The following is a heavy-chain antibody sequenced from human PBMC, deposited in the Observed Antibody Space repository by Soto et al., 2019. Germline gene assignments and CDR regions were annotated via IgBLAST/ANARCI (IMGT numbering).Heavy chain of an antibody. Sequence: ASVKVSCKASGYTFTSYGISWVRQAPGQGLEWMGWISAYNGNTNYAQKLQGRVTMTTDTSTSTAYMELRSRRSDATAVYYCARGAAHYYYYYGMDVRGQGTTVTVSS. CDR3: ARGAAHYYYYYGMDV. CDR1: GYTFTSYG. CDR2: ISAYNGNT. D-gene: IGHD6-25*01. V-gene: IGHV1-18*04. J-gene: IGHJ6*02.